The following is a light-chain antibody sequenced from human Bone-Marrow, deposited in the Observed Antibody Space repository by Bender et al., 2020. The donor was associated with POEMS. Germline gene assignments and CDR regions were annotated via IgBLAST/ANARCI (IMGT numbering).Light chain of an antibody. V-gene: IGLV8-61*01. J-gene: IGLJ3*02. CDR1: SGSVSTGYY. CDR2: HTN. Sequence: QTVVTQEPSFSVSPGGTVTLTCGLSSGSVSTGYYPSWYQQTPGQAPRTLMYHTNTRSSGVPDRFSGSILGNKAALTITGAQADDESDYYCVLYLGSGIPVFVGGTQLTVL. CDR3: VLYLGSGIPV.